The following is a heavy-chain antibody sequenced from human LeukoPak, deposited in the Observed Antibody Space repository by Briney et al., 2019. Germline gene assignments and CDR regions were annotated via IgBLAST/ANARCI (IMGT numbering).Heavy chain of an antibody. CDR2: ISSSSSYI. V-gene: IGHV3-21*04. J-gene: IGHJ4*02. CDR3: AKSGLVTAIRSYFDY. CDR1: GFTFSSYS. D-gene: IGHD2-21*02. Sequence: PGGSLRLSCAASGFTFSSYSMNWVRQAPGKGLEWVSSISSSSSYIYYADSVKGRFTISRDNSKNTLSLQMNSLRAEDTAVYYCAKSGLVTAIRSYFDYWGQGTLVTVSS.